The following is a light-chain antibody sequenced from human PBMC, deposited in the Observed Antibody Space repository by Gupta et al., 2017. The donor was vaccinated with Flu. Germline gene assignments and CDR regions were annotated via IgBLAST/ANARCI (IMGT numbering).Light chain of an antibody. J-gene: IGLJ3*02. CDR1: SSNIGSNA. Sequence: RVTISCSGSSSNIGSNAVTWYQQLPGTAPKLLIYSNTQRPSGVPDRFSGSKSGTSASLAISGLQSEDEADYFCAIWDDSLTGWVFGGGTKLTVL. V-gene: IGLV1-44*01. CDR2: SNT. CDR3: AIWDDSLTGWV.